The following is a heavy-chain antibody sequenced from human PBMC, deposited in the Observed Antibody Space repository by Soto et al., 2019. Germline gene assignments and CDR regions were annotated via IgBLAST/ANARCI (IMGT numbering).Heavy chain of an antibody. J-gene: IGHJ4*02. CDR2: ISAGSLFI. V-gene: IGHV3-21*01. CDR3: ARSPGVGVRGAY. CDR1: GFTFSAYN. Sequence: EVQLVESGGGLVKPGESLRLSCADSGFTFSAYNINWVRQAPGKGLECVSSISAGSLFIYQPDSMKGRFTISRDDARNSVYLQMNRLTAEDTAVYYCARSPGVGVRGAYWGQGTLVTVSS. D-gene: IGHD3-16*01.